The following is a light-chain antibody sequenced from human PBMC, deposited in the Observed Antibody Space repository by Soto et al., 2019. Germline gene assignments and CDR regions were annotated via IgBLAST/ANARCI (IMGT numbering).Light chain of an antibody. CDR1: SSDVGSYNL. CDR3: CSYAGSSTVV. Sequence: QSVLTQPASVSGSPGQSITISCTGTSSDVGSYNLVSWYQQHPGKAPKLMIYEVSKRPSGVSNRFSGSKSGNTASLTISGLQAEDVADYYCCSYAGSSTVVFGGGTKVTVL. CDR2: EVS. V-gene: IGLV2-23*02. J-gene: IGLJ2*01.